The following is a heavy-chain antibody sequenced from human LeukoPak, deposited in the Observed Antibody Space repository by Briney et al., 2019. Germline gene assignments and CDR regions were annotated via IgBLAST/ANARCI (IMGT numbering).Heavy chain of an antibody. CDR1: GGTFSSYA. CDR2: IIPIFGTA. CDR3: ARGRGYCSGGSCYQIASCYFDY. V-gene: IGHV1-69*13. Sequence: SVKVSCKASGGTFSSYAISWVRQAPGQGLEWMGGIIPIFGTANYAQKFQGRVTITADESTSTAYMELSSLRSEDTAVYYCARGRGYCSGGSCYQIASCYFDYWGQGTLVTVSS. J-gene: IGHJ4*02. D-gene: IGHD2-15*01.